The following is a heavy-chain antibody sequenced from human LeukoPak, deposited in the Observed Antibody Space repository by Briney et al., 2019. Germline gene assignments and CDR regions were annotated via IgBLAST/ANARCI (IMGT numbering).Heavy chain of an antibody. Sequence: GGSLRLSCAASGSTFSRYWMHWVRQAPGKGLVWVSRVKSDGSDTIYADSAKGRFTISRDNAKNTLYLQMDSLRAEDTAVYYCTTGIGNYYYYWGQGTLVTVAS. J-gene: IGHJ4*02. D-gene: IGHD3-10*01. CDR3: TTGIGNYYYY. CDR2: VKSDGSDT. CDR1: GSTFSRYW. V-gene: IGHV3-74*01.